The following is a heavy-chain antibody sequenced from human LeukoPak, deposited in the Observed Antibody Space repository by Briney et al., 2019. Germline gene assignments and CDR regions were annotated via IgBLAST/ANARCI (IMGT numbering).Heavy chain of an antibody. J-gene: IGHJ4*02. CDR1: GFTFSTYG. CDR2: ITPDAGRT. Sequence: PGGSLRLSCAASGFTFSTYGMNWVRQAPGKGLEWVSGITPDAGRTYYADSVKGRFTIYRDNSKNTLYLQMNSLRAEDTAVYYCAKDSAHFDWLPPTFDYWGQGTLVTVSS. D-gene: IGHD3-9*01. CDR3: AKDSAHFDWLPPTFDY. V-gene: IGHV3-23*01.